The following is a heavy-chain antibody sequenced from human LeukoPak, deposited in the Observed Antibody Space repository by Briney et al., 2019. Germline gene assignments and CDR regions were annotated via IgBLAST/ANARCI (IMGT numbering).Heavy chain of an antibody. D-gene: IGHD2-2*01. CDR3: SGYQLPSRFDY. J-gene: IGHJ4*02. Sequence: SQTLSLTCTVSGGSISSGSYYWSWIRQPAGGGLEWIGRIYTSGSTNYNPSLKSRVTISVDTSKNQFSLKLSSVTAADTAVYYCSGYQLPSRFDYWGQGTLVTVSS. CDR1: GGSISSGSYY. V-gene: IGHV4-61*02. CDR2: IYTSGST.